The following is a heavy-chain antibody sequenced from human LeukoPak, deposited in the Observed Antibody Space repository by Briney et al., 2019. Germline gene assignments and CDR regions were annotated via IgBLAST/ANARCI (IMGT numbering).Heavy chain of an antibody. D-gene: IGHD3-10*01. CDR2: ISGSGGTT. CDR1: GFTFRNYR. Sequence: GGSLRLSCAASGFTFRNYRMNWVRQAPGEGLEWVSAISGSGGTTYYADSVKGRFTISRDNSKNTLYLQINSLRAEDTAVYYCARRGGSGYFDYWGQGTLVTVSS. V-gene: IGHV3-23*01. J-gene: IGHJ4*02. CDR3: ARRGGSGYFDY.